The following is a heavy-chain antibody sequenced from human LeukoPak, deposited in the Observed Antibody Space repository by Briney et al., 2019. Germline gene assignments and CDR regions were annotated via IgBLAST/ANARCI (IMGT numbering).Heavy chain of an antibody. CDR1: GGTFSSYA. D-gene: IGHD2-2*01. Sequence: GASVKVSCKASGGTFSSYAISWVRQAPGQGLEWMGGIIPIFGTANYAQKFQGRVTITTDESTSTAYVELSRLRSEDTAVYYCARVVPAALYFDYWGQGTLVTVSS. CDR2: IIPIFGTA. V-gene: IGHV1-69*05. J-gene: IGHJ4*02. CDR3: ARVVPAALYFDY.